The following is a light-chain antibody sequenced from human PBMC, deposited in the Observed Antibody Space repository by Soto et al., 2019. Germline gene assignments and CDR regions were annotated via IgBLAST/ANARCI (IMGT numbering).Light chain of an antibody. CDR2: WAS. V-gene: IGKV4-1*01. Sequence: DIVMTQSPDSLAVSLGERATINCKSSQSVLYSPNNRHYLAWYQQKPGQPPKLLIYWASTRESGVPDRFSGSGSGTEFTLTISSLQAEDVAVYYCQQYSSTVWTFGQGTKVEIK. J-gene: IGKJ1*01. CDR3: QQYSSTVWT. CDR1: QSVLYSPNNRHY.